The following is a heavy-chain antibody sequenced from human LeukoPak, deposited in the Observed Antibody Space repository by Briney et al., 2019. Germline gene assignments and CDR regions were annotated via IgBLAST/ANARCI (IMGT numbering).Heavy chain of an antibody. J-gene: IGHJ3*02. D-gene: IGHD3-10*01. CDR2: IYYSGST. CDR3: ARAYYYGSGSYAFDI. Sequence: PSETLSLTCTVSGGSISSYYWSWIRQPPGKGLEWIGYIYYSGSTNYNPFLKSRVTISVDTSKNQFSLKLSSVTAADTAVYYCARAYYYGSGSYAFDIWGQGTMVTVSS. V-gene: IGHV4-59*01. CDR1: GGSISSYY.